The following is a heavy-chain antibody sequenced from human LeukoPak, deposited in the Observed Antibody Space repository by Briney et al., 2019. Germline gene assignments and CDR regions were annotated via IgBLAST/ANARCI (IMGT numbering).Heavy chain of an antibody. Sequence: PSETLSLTCTVSGGSISSSSYYWGWIRQPPGKGLEWIGSIYYSGSTYYNPSLKSRVTISVDTSKNQFSLKLSSVTAADTAVYYCASARLGKQQLVRTSYGMDVWGQGTTVTVSS. CDR1: GGSISSSSYY. CDR2: IYYSGST. CDR3: ASARLGKQQLVRTSYGMDV. D-gene: IGHD6-13*01. V-gene: IGHV4-39*07. J-gene: IGHJ6*02.